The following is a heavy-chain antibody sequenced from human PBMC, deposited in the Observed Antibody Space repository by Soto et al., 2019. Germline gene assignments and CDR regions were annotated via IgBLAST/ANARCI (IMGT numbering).Heavy chain of an antibody. V-gene: IGHV2-5*02. CDR3: AHNSAVVPLDY. Sequence: GLDLEWLALIYWDDDKRYSPSQKSRLTITKDTSKNQVVLTMTNMDPVDTATYYCAHNSAVVPLDYWGQGTLVTVSS. CDR2: IYWDDDK. J-gene: IGHJ4*02. D-gene: IGHD2-15*01.